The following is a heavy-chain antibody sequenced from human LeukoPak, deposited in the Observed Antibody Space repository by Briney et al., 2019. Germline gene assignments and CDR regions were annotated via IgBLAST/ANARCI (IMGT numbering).Heavy chain of an antibody. V-gene: IGHV4-61*01. J-gene: IGHJ3*02. CDR2: IYYSGST. CDR1: GGSVSSGSYY. Sequence: PSETLSPTCTVSGGSVSSGSYYWSWIRQPPGKGLEWIGYIYYSGSTNYNPSLKSRVTISVDTSKNQFSLKLSSVTAADTAVYYCAGEGASITIFGAVIYDAFDIWGQGTMVTVSS. D-gene: IGHD3-3*01. CDR3: AGEGASITIFGAVIYDAFDI.